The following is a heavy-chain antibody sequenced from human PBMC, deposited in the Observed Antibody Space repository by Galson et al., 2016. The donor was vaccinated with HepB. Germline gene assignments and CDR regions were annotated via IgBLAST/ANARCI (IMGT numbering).Heavy chain of an antibody. CDR1: GYTFTNYG. CDR2: ISTYNGNT. CDR3: TRVRGEDLDCFDY. V-gene: IGHV1-18*01. Sequence: SVKVSCKASGYTFTNYGITWVRQAPGQGLEWMGWISTYNGNTNYAQKLQGRVTMTIDTSTNTAYMELRSLRSDDTAVYYCTRVRGEDLDCFDYWGQGTLVTVSS. D-gene: IGHD3-16*01. J-gene: IGHJ4*02.